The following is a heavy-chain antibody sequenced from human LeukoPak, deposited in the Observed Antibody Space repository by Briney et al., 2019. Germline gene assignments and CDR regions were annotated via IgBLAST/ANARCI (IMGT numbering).Heavy chain of an antibody. Sequence: GGSLRLSCAASGFIFNKYAMHWVRQAPGKGLEWVAVIASDGRDKHHADSVKGRFTISRDNSKNIVYLQMNSLRPEDTAIYFCAKDLQIGAAVYYFDYWGQGTLVTVSS. CDR1: GFIFNKYA. J-gene: IGHJ4*02. CDR3: AKDLQIGAAVYYFDY. D-gene: IGHD6-13*01. V-gene: IGHV3-30*18. CDR2: IASDGRDK.